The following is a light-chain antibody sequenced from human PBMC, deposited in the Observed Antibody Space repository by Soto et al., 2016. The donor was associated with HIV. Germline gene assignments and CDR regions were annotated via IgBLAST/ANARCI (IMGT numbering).Light chain of an antibody. Sequence: SYELTQPPSVSVAPGKTATIICGGNNIETKIVNWHQQRPGQAPVLVVYHDSDRPSGIPERFSGSNSGDTATLTISRVEAGDEADYYCQVWDSSSDHLWVFGGGTKLTVL. CDR2: HDS. V-gene: IGLV3-21*03. CDR3: QVWDSSSDHLWV. CDR1: NIETKI. J-gene: IGLJ3*02.